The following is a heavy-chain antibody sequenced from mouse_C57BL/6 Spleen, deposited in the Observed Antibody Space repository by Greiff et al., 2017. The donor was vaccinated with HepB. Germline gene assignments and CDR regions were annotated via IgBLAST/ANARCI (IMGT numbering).Heavy chain of an antibody. J-gene: IGHJ4*01. Sequence: QVQLQQSGPGLVAPSQSLSITCTVSGFSLTSYAISWVRQPPGKGLEWLGVIWTGGGTNYNSALKSRLSISKDNSKSQVFLKMNSLQTDDTARYYCARRSLDSSSYYAMDYWGQGTSVTVSS. CDR1: GFSLTSYA. CDR2: IWTGGGT. V-gene: IGHV2-9-1*01. D-gene: IGHD3-2*01. CDR3: ARRSLDSSSYYAMDY.